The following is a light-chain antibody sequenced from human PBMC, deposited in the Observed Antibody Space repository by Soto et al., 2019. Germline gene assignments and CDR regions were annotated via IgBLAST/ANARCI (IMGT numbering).Light chain of an antibody. Sequence: EIVMTQSPPTLSVSPGERATLSCRASQSVSSNLAWYQQKPGQAPRLLIYGASTRATGIPARFSGSGSGTEFTLTISSLQSEDFAVYYCQQYNNWPRSFAQGTKV. CDR2: GAS. CDR1: QSVSSN. CDR3: QQYNNWPRS. J-gene: IGKJ1*01. V-gene: IGKV3-15*01.